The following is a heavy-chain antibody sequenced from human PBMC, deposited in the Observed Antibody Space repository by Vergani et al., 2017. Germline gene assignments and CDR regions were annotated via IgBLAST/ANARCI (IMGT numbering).Heavy chain of an antibody. J-gene: IGHJ4*02. CDR2: IDWDDVK. CDR1: GFSLSTSGMR. CDR3: ARIHWNYGFDY. Sequence: QVTLKESGPALVKPTQTLTLTCTFSGFSLSTSGMRVSWIRQPPGKALEWLARIDWDDVKFYSTSLKTRLTISKDTSKNQVVLTMTNMDPVDTATYDCARIHWNYGFDYWGQGTLGTVSS. V-gene: IGHV2-70*04. D-gene: IGHD1-7*01.